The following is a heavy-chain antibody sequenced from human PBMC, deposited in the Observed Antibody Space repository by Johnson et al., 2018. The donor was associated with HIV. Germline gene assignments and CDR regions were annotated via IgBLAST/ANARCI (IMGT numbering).Heavy chain of an antibody. CDR2: ISYDESNK. V-gene: IGHV3-30-3*01. D-gene: IGHD6-19*01. CDR3: ARETVIAVDDTALTTFYI. J-gene: IGHJ3*02. Sequence: QVQLVESGGDVVQPGRSLRLSCVASGFTFSSYVMHWVRQAPGKGLEWVALISYDESNKDYADSVKGRFTISRDNSRKTLYLQMNSQRAEDTAVYYCARETVIAVDDTALTTFYIWGQGTMVTVSS. CDR1: GFTFSSYV.